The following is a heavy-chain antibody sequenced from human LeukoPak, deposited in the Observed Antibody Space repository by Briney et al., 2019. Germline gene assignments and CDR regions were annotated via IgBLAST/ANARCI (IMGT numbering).Heavy chain of an antibody. CDR3: ARRLAGTEDY. D-gene: IGHD6-13*01. Sequence: SETLSLTCTVSGGSISSSSYYWGWIRQPPGKDLEWIGSIYYSGSTYYNPSLKSRVTISVDTSKNQFSLKLSSVTAADTAVYYCARRLAGTEDYWGQGPLVTVSS. V-gene: IGHV4-39*01. CDR2: IYYSGST. J-gene: IGHJ4*02. CDR1: GGSISSSSYY.